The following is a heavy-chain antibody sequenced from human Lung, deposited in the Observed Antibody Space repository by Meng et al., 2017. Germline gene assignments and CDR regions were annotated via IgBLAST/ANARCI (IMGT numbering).Heavy chain of an antibody. V-gene: IGHV4-34*12. J-gene: IGHJ4*02. CDR1: GGSFSGYY. Sequence: QLHHWGAGLLKPSGTLSLTWAVYGGSFSGYYWRWIRQPPGKGLDWIGEIIDSGSTNYNPSLKSRVTISVDTSKNQFSLRVTSVTAADRAVYYCVRRTYSSGWYFDYWGQGTLVTVSS. D-gene: IGHD6-19*01. CDR2: IIDSGST. CDR3: VRRTYSSGWYFDY.